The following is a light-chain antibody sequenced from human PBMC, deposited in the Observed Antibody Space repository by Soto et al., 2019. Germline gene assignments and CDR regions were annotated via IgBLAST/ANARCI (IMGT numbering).Light chain of an antibody. CDR2: EAS. V-gene: IGKV1-9*01. Sequence: IQLTQSPSSLSAYIGDRVTITCRASQDINSYLAWYQQKPGKAPNLLIYEASILQRGVPSRFSGSNSGTDFTLTISSLQAEDFATYDCQQTRSYPSTFGGGTKVEIK. CDR1: QDINSY. J-gene: IGKJ4*01. CDR3: QQTRSYPST.